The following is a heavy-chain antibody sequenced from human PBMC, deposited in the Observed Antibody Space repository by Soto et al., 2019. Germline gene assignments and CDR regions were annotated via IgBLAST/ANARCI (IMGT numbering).Heavy chain of an antibody. J-gene: IGHJ6*02. D-gene: IGHD1-1*01. CDR3: AKERYGQLYLEDYGIDV. Sequence: QVQLVESGGGVVQPGRSLRLSCAASGYTFSSYGIHWVRQAPAKGLEWVAVISYDGTNKYYADSVKGRFTFSRDNSKNTLYLQMNSLRAEDTALYYCAKERYGQLYLEDYGIDVWGQGTTVTVSS. V-gene: IGHV3-30*18. CDR1: GYTFSSYG. CDR2: ISYDGTNK.